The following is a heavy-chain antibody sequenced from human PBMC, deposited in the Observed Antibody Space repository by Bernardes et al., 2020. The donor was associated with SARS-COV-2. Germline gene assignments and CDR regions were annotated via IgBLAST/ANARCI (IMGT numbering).Heavy chain of an antibody. D-gene: IGHD1-7*01. CDR3: ARDRGAYNWNYGWFDP. V-gene: IGHV4-59*01. J-gene: IGHJ5*02. CDR2: IYYSGST. CDR1: GGSISNYY. Sequence: SETLSLTCTVSGGSISNYYWSWIRQPPGKGLECIGYIYYSGSTNYNPSLKSRVTISVDTSKNQFSLKLSSVTAADTAVYYCARDRGAYNWNYGWFDPWGQGTLVTVSS.